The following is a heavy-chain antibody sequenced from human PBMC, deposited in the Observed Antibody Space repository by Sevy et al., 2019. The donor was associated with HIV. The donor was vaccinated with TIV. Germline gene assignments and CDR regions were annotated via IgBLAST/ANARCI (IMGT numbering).Heavy chain of an antibody. CDR3: AKGLASILPYSMDV. J-gene: IGHJ6*02. D-gene: IGHD3-16*01. CDR2: ISFDGDNK. Sequence: GGSLRLSCEASGFSFSRYGMHWVRQVAGKGLEWVAVISFDGDNKYYSDSVRGRFAISRDNSENKMHLQMNNLRLDDTAVYYCAKGLASILPYSMDVWGQGTTVTVSS. CDR1: GFSFSRYG. V-gene: IGHV3-30*18.